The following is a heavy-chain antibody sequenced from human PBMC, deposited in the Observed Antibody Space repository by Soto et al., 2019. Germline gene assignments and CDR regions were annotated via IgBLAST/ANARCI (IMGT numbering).Heavy chain of an antibody. Sequence: QVQLVQSGAEVKKPGSSVKVSCKASGGTFSSYAISWVRQAPGQGLEWMGEIIPIFGTANYAQKFQGRVTITADESTSKAYMELSSLRSEETAVYYCARDRGPSSGYYPYWFDPWGQGTLVTVSS. V-gene: IGHV1-69*12. CDR1: GGTFSSYA. J-gene: IGHJ5*02. CDR2: IIPIFGTA. CDR3: ARDRGPSSGYYPYWFDP. D-gene: IGHD3-22*01.